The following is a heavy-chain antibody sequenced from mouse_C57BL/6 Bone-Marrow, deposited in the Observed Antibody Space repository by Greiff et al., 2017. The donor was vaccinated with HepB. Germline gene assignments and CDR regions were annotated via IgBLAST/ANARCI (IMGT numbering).Heavy chain of an antibody. V-gene: IGHV1-15*01. CDR3: TRNDGNYPYY. CDR1: GYTFTDYE. Sequence: VQLQQSGAELVRPGASVTLSCKASGYTFTDYEMHWVKQTPVHGLEWIGAIDPETGGTAYNQKFKGKAILTADKSSSTAYMELRSLTSEDSAVYYCTRNDGNYPYYWGQGTTLTVSS. J-gene: IGHJ2*01. CDR2: IDPETGGT. D-gene: IGHD2-1*01.